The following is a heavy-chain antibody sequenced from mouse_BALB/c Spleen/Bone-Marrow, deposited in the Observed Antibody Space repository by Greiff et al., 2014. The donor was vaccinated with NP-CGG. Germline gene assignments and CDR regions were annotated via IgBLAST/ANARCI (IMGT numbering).Heavy chain of an antibody. CDR1: GYTFTTYW. CDR3: ERDRSYRFRAMDY. D-gene: IGHD2-14*01. V-gene: IGHV1-7*01. CDR2: INPTTGYT. Sequence: QVQLQQSGAELAKPGASVKMSCRASGYTFTTYWMHWVKQRPGQGLEWIGYINPTTGYTEYNQKFQDKATLTADESSSTAYMQLSSLTTEDSEIYYCERDRSYRFRAMDYWGQGTSVTVSS. J-gene: IGHJ4*01.